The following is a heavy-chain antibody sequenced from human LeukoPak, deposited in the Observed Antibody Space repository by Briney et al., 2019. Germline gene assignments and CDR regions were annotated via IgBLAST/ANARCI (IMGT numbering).Heavy chain of an antibody. Sequence: GGSLRLSCAASRFTFSSYAMSWVRQAPGKGLEWVSAISGSGSSTYYADSVKGRFTISRDNSKNTLYLQMNSLRAEGTAVYYCARKDGDRSLTGYFDYWGQGTLVTVSS. CDR1: RFTFSSYA. J-gene: IGHJ4*02. D-gene: IGHD4-17*01. CDR3: ARKDGDRSLTGYFDY. CDR2: ISGSGSST. V-gene: IGHV3-23*01.